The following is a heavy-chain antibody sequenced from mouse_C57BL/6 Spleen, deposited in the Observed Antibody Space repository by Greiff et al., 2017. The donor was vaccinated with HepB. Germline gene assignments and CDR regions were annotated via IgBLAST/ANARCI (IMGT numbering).Heavy chain of an antibody. CDR1: GYTFTSYT. D-gene: IGHD3-3*01. CDR2: INPSSGYT. J-gene: IGHJ4*01. V-gene: IGHV1-4*01. CDR3: ARSPGRGYYAMDY. Sequence: QVQLQQSGAELARPGASVKMSCKASGYTFTSYTMHWVKQRPGQGLEWIGYINPSSGYTKYNQKFKDKATLTADKSSSTAYMQLSSLTSEDSAVYYCARSPGRGYYAMDYWGQGTSVTVSS.